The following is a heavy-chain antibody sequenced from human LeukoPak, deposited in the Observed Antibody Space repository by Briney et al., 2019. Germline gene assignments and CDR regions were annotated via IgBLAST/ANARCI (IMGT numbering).Heavy chain of an antibody. CDR1: GGSFSGYY. V-gene: IGHV4-34*01. J-gene: IGHJ4*02. D-gene: IGHD6-13*01. CDR2: INHSGST. Sequence: SETLSLTCAVYGGSFSGYYWSWIRQPPGKGLEWIGEINHSGSTNYNPSLKSRVTISVDTSKNQFSLKLSSVTAADTAVYYCARRRGSSWYLSYFDYWGQGTLVTVSS. CDR3: ARRRGSSWYLSYFDY.